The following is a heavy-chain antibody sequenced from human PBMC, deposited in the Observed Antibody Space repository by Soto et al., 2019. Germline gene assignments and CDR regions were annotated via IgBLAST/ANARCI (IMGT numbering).Heavy chain of an antibody. CDR2: IYYSGST. J-gene: IGHJ3*02. Sequence: SETLSLTCTVSGGSISSYYWSWIRQPPGKGLEWIGYIYYSGSTNYNPSLKSRVTISVDTSKNQFSLKLSSVTAADTAVYYCARVYVREEDIVAVDAFDIWGQGTMVTVSS. CDR3: ARVYVREEDIVAVDAFDI. D-gene: IGHD2-15*01. CDR1: GGSISSYY. V-gene: IGHV4-59*01.